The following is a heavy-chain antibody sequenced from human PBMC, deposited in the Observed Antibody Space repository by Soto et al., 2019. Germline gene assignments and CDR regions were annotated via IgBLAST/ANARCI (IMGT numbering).Heavy chain of an antibody. D-gene: IGHD2-15*01. V-gene: IGHV3-74*02. CDR1: GFTFSNYW. CDR2: INSDGSVS. CDR3: ARGDCVGGTCYSLAGSFYYYMDV. Sequence: EVQLVESGGGLVQPGGSLRLSCAASGFTFSNYWMYWVRQAPGKGLEWVSRINSDGSVSSHADSVRGRLTISRDNVKNTLYLQMDRRRAEDTAVYFCARGDCVGGTCYSLAGSFYYYMDVWGKGTTVTVFS. J-gene: IGHJ6*03.